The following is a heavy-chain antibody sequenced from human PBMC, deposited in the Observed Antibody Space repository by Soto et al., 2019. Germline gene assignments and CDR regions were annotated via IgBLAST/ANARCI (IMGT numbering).Heavy chain of an antibody. CDR2: MYHSGDS. CDR1: GGSISTDNW. CDR3: TRASASSMLRGVVIN. D-gene: IGHD3-10*01. Sequence: LSXSCAFSGGSISTDNWWSWVRQPPGKGLEWIGEMYHSGDSNFNPSLKSRVTISVDKSKNQFSMQMASVTAADTALYYCTRASASSMLRGVVINWGRGTQVTVSS. V-gene: IGHV4-4*02. J-gene: IGHJ4*02.